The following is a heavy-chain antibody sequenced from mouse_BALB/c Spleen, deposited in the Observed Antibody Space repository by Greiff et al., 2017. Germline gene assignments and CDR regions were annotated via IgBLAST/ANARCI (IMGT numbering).Heavy chain of an antibody. V-gene: IGHV5-6-5*01. D-gene: IGHD1-2*01. J-gene: IGHJ2*01. Sequence: EVQLVESGGGLVKPGGSLKLSCAASGFTFSSYAMSWVRQTPEKRLEWVASISSGGSTYYPDSVKGRFTISRDNARNILYLQMSSLRSEDTAMYYCARGLRLRGDYYFDYWGQGTTLTVSS. CDR1: GFTFSSYA. CDR2: ISSGGST. CDR3: ARGLRLRGDYYFDY.